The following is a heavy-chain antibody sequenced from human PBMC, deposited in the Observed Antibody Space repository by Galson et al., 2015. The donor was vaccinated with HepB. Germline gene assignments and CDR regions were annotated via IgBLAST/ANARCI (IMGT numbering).Heavy chain of an antibody. CDR1: GFTFSNYA. CDR2: ISNSGSTT. CDR3: AKDIYGGTYSSSLLPFYYFYGLDV. Sequence: SLRLSCAASGFTFSNYAMSWVRQAPGKGLEWVSTISNSGSTTYYADSVKGRFTISRDNSKNTLSLQMNSLRAEDTAVYYCAKDIYGGTYSSSLLPFYYFYGLDVWGQGTTVTVFS. V-gene: IGHV3-23*01. D-gene: IGHD6-6*01. J-gene: IGHJ6*02.